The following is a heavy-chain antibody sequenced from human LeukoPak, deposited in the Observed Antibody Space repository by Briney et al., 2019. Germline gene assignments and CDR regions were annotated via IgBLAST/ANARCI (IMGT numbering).Heavy chain of an antibody. V-gene: IGHV1-69*06. Sequence: SVKVSSKASGGTFSSYAISWVRQAPGQGLEWMGGIIPIFGTANYAQKFQGRVTITADKSTSTAYMELSSLRSEDTAVYYCARGPITMVRGVIRFDYWGQGTLVTVSS. J-gene: IGHJ4*02. D-gene: IGHD3-10*01. CDR3: ARGPITMVRGVIRFDY. CDR2: IIPIFGTA. CDR1: GGTFSSYA.